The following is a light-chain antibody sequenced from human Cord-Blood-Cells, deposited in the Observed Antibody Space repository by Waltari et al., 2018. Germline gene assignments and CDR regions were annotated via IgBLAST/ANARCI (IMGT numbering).Light chain of an antibody. V-gene: IGKV4-1*01. CDR1: ESVLYSSNNKNY. J-gene: IGKJ1*01. CDR2: WAS. Sequence: DIVMTQSPDSLAVSLGESATIHCTPSESVLYSSNNKNYLAWYQQKPGQPPKLLIYWASTRESGVPARFSGSGSGTDVTLTISSLQAEYVAVYYCQQYYSTPRTFGQGTKVEIK. CDR3: QQYYSTPRT.